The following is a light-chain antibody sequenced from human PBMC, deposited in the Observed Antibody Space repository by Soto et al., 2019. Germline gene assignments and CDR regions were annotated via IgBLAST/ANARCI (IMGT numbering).Light chain of an antibody. V-gene: IGLV1-47*01. Sequence: QSALTQPPSASGTPGQRVTISCSGSSSNIGTNHVYWYQQVPGAAPKLLISRNNQRASGVPDRFSASKSGTSASLTISGLRSEDEGDYYCASWDDTLLFGGGTKVTVL. CDR1: SSNIGTNH. CDR3: ASWDDTLL. CDR2: RNN. J-gene: IGLJ2*01.